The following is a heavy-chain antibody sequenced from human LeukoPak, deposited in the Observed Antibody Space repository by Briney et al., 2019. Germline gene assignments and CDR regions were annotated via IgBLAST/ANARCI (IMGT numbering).Heavy chain of an antibody. V-gene: IGHV1-69*13. J-gene: IGHJ4*02. CDR1: GGTFSGSG. Sequence: SVKVSCKASGGTFSGSGISWVRQSPGQGLEWMGGIIPIFGTSNYAQKFQGRVTITADESTSTAYMELTSLRSDDTAMYYCARDAAIFDSRGYYFLWWGQGTLVTVSS. CDR3: ARDAAIFDSRGYYFLW. CDR2: IIPIFGTS. D-gene: IGHD3-22*01.